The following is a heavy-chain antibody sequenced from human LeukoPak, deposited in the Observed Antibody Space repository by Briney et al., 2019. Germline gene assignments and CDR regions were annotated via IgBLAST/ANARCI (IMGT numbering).Heavy chain of an antibody. CDR2: IYYSGST. D-gene: IGHD2-15*01. J-gene: IGHJ6*03. CDR1: GGSIDSSSHY. Sequence: SETLSLTCSVAGGSIDSSSHYWAWIRQPPGKGLEWVGSIYYSGSTYYSPSLKSRLTMSVDTSKNQFSLQLNSVTPEDTAVYYCARGPQVVGYYYIDEWGKGTTVTVSS. V-gene: IGHV4-39*07. CDR3: ARGPQVVGYYYIDE.